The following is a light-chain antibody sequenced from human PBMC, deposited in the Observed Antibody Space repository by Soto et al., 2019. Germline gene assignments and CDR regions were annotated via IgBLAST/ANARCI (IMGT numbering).Light chain of an antibody. J-gene: IGKJ5*01. CDR3: QQLNSYPIT. V-gene: IGKV3-20*01. CDR2: GAS. CDR1: QSVSNNY. Sequence: IVLTQSAGTLSLSPGERATLSCRASQSVSNNYLAWYQQKPGQAPRLLIYGASNRATGIPDRFSGSGSGTDFTLTISRLEPEDFATYYCQQLNSYPITFGQGTRLEIK.